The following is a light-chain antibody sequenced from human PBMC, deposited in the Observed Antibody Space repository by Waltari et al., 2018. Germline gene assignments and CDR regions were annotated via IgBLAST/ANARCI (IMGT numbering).Light chain of an antibody. Sequence: QSVLTQPPSASATPGQRVPIPFSGTSSNIGSNLVNWYQQVPGTTPKLLIYRNDQRPSGVPDRFSGSKSGTSASLAISGLRSEDEADYYCAAWDDTLNGRWEFGGGTKLTVL. V-gene: IGLV1-44*01. J-gene: IGLJ3*02. CDR3: AAWDDTLNGRWE. CDR2: RND. CDR1: SSNIGSNL.